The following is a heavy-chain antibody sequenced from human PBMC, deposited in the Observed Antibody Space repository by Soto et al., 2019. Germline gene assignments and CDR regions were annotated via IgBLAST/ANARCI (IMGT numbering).Heavy chain of an antibody. CDR2: IYYSGST. Sequence: SETLSLTCTVTGDSISSRSYYWGWIRQPPGKGLEWIGSIYYSGSTYNNPSLRSRVSMSIDTSKDQFSLKLKSVTAADTALYFCARQRTSVVTQAYFDVWGQGSLVTV. CDR1: GDSISSRSYY. J-gene: IGHJ4*02. V-gene: IGHV4-39*01. CDR3: ARQRTSVVTQAYFDV. D-gene: IGHD2-21*02.